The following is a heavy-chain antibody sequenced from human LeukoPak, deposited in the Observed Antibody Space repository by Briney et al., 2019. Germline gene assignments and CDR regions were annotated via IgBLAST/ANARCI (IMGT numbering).Heavy chain of an antibody. D-gene: IGHD3-16*01. J-gene: IGHJ4*02. CDR3: ANLGRYDYFIDY. CDR2: IYYSGST. V-gene: IGHV4-61*01. Sequence: SETLSLTCTVSGGSVSSGSYYWIWIRQHPGKGLEWIGYIYYSGSTNYNPSLKSRVTISVDTSKNQSSLKLSSVTAADTAVYYCANLGRYDYFIDYWGQGTLVTVSS. CDR1: GGSVSSGSYY.